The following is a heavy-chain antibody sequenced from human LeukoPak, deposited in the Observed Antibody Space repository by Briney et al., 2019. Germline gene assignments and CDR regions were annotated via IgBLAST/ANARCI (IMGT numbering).Heavy chain of an antibody. CDR1: GFTFSSYS. Sequence: GGSLRLSCAASGFTFSSYSMNWVRQAPGKGLEWVSSISSSSSYIYYADSVKGRFTISRDNAKNSLYLQMNSLRAEDTAVYYCARDRGDIVVVPAALMDYYYYGMDVWGQGTTVTVSS. CDR2: ISSSSSYI. CDR3: ARDRGDIVVVPAALMDYYYYGMDV. V-gene: IGHV3-21*01. D-gene: IGHD2-2*01. J-gene: IGHJ6*02.